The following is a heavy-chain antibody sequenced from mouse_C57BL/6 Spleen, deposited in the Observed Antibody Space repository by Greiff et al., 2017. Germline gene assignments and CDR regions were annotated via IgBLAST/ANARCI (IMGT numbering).Heavy chain of an antibody. D-gene: IGHD1-1*01. V-gene: IGHV5-9-1*02. CDR1: GFTFSSYA. Sequence: EVQLQQSGEGLVKPGGSLKLSCAASGFTFSSYAMSWVRQTPEKRLEWVAYISSGGDYIYYADTVKGRFTISRDNARNTLYLQMSSLKSEDTAMYYCTRGGGSIFDYWGLGTTLTVSS. CDR2: ISSGGDYI. CDR3: TRGGGSIFDY. J-gene: IGHJ2*01.